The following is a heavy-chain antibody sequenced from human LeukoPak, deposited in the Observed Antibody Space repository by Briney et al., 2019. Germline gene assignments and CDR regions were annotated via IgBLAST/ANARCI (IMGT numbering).Heavy chain of an antibody. CDR2: IRYDGSNK. CDR1: GFTFSSYG. Sequence: GGSLRLSCAASGFTFSSYGMHWVRQAPGKGLEWVAFIRYDGSNKYYADSVKGRFTISRDNAKNSLYLQMNSLRAEDTAVYYCAGERGRDSSSLRFDPWGQGTLVTVSS. J-gene: IGHJ5*02. V-gene: IGHV3-30*02. CDR3: AGERGRDSSSLRFDP. D-gene: IGHD6-13*01.